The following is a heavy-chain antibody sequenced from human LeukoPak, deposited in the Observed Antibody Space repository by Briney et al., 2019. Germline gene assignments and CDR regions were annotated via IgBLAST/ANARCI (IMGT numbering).Heavy chain of an antibody. CDR1: GFTFNSYW. Sequence: GGSLRLSCAASGFTFNSYWMVWFRQAPGKGLVWVSCINPDGSWTLHADSVKGRFAISRDCARNALYLQMNSLGVEDTAMYYCARYEQRPGVTASDPWSQGTLVTVSS. J-gene: IGHJ5*02. CDR3: ARYEQRPGVTASDP. D-gene: IGHD2-21*02. CDR2: INPDGSWT. V-gene: IGHV3-74*01.